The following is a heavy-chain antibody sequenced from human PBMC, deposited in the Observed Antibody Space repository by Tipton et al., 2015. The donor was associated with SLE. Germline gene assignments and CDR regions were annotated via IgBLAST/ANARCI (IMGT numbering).Heavy chain of an antibody. D-gene: IGHD6-19*01. Sequence: GSLRLSCAASGFTFSSYAMSWVRQAPGKGLEWVSVIYSGGSSTYYADSVKGRLTISRDNSKNTLYLQMNSLRAEDTAVYYCAEGDPGWLAGGVDYWGQGTLVTFSS. V-gene: IGHV3-23*03. CDR2: IYSGGSST. CDR3: AEGDPGWLAGGVDY. J-gene: IGHJ4*02. CDR1: GFTFSSYA.